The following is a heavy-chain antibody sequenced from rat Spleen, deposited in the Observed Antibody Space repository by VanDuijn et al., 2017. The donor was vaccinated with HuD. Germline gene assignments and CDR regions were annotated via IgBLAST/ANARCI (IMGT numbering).Heavy chain of an antibody. CDR1: GFTFSDYN. D-gene: IGHD1-1*01. V-gene: IGHV5-7*01. J-gene: IGHJ4*01. Sequence: EVQLVESGGGLVQPGRSLKLSCAASGFTFSDYNMAWVRQAPKKGLEWVATIRYDGSRTYYRDSVEGRFTISRDNAKNTLYLQMDSLRSEDTATYHCASHRHYSVYVMDAWGQGASVTVSS. CDR2: IRYDGSRT. CDR3: ASHRHYSVYVMDA.